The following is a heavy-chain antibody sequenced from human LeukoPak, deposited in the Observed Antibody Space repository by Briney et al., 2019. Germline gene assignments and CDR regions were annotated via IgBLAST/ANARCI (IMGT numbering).Heavy chain of an antibody. CDR1: GFTFSSYE. J-gene: IGHJ4*02. Sequence: GGSLRLSCAASGFTFSSYEMNWVRQAPGKGLEWVSYISSSGSTIYYADSVKGRFTISRDNAKNSLYLQMNSLRAEDTAVYYRARGMTTYFDYWGQGTLVTVSS. V-gene: IGHV3-48*03. CDR3: ARGMTTYFDY. D-gene: IGHD4-11*01. CDR2: ISSSGSTI.